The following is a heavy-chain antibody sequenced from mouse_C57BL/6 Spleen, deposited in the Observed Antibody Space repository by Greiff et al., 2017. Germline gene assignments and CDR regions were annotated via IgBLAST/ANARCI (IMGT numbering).Heavy chain of an antibody. Sequence: QVQLQQPGAELVMPGASVKLSCKASGYTFTSYWMHWVKQRPGQGLEWIGEIDPSDSYTTYNQKFKGKSTLTVDKSSSTSYMQLSSLTSEDSAGYYCVRRGYGSCGAIDYWGQGTSVTVAS. CDR1: GYTFTSYW. V-gene: IGHV1-69*01. CDR2: IDPSDSYT. J-gene: IGHJ4*01. CDR3: VRRGYGSCGAIDY. D-gene: IGHD1-1*01.